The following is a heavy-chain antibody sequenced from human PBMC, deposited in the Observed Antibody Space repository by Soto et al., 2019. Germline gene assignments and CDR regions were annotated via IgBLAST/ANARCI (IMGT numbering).Heavy chain of an antibody. V-gene: IGHV3-23*01. D-gene: IGHD2-15*01. J-gene: IGHJ4*02. CDR3: VIASHLRVVVAMLY. CDR2: ISGSGSST. CDR1: GFTFSNYA. Sequence: GGSLRLSCAASGFTFSNYAMSWVRQAPGKGLEWVLGISGSGSSTYYADSVKGRFTISRDNSKNTLYLQMNSLRAEDTAVYYCVIASHLRVVVAMLYWGQGTLVTVSS.